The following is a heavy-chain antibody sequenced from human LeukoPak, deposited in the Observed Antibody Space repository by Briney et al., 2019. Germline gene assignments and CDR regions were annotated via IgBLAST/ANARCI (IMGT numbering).Heavy chain of an antibody. Sequence: PGGSLRLSCAASGFTFSSYAMSWVRQAPGKGLEWVSFIYSDNTHYSDSVKGRFTISRDNSKNTLYLQMNSLRAEDTAVYYCARDVVRERITMIVVVTKGRAFDIWGQGTMVTVSS. D-gene: IGHD3-22*01. CDR1: GFTFSSYA. CDR2: IYSDNT. J-gene: IGHJ3*02. CDR3: ARDVVRERITMIVVVTKGRAFDI. V-gene: IGHV3-66*01.